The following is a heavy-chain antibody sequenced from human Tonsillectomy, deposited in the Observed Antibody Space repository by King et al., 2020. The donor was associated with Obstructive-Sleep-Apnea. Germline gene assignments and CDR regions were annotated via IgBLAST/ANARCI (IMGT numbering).Heavy chain of an antibody. J-gene: IGHJ4*02. CDR2: IYYSGST. D-gene: IGHD3-9*01. Sequence: QLQESGPGLVKPSETLSLTCTVSGGSISSSSYYWGWIRQPPGKGLEWIGSIYYSGSTYYNPSLKSRVTISVDTSKNQFSLKLSSVTAADTAVYYCAGTHIVTGYYTPEYWGQGTLVTVSS. CDR1: GGSISSSSYY. CDR3: AGTHIVTGYYTPEY. V-gene: IGHV4-39*01.